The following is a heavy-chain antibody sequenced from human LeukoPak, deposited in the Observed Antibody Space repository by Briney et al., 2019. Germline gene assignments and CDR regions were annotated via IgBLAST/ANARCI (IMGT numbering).Heavy chain of an antibody. V-gene: IGHV4-39*07. J-gene: IGHJ5*02. D-gene: IGHD3-10*01. CDR1: GGSISSGSYY. CDR3: AREWFGDPGENWFDP. Sequence: PSEALSLTCTVSGGSISSGSYYWGWIRQPPGKGLEWIGSIYHSGSTNYNPSLKSRVTISVDTSKNQFSLKLSSVTAADTAVYYCAREWFGDPGENWFDPWGQGTLVTVSS. CDR2: IYHSGST.